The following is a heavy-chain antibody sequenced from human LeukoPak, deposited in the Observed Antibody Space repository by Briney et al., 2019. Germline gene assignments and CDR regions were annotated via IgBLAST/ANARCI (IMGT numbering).Heavy chain of an antibody. D-gene: IGHD3-22*01. CDR1: GFTFSSYG. CDR3: AKFGWGYYYDSSGYSTPFDY. V-gene: IGHV3-30*02. Sequence: GGSLRLSCAASGFTFSSYGMHWVRQAPGKGLEWVAFIRYDGSNKYYADSVKGRSTISRDNSKNTLYLQMNSLRAEDTAVYYCAKFGWGYYYDSSGYSTPFDYWGQGTLVTVSS. J-gene: IGHJ4*02. CDR2: IRYDGSNK.